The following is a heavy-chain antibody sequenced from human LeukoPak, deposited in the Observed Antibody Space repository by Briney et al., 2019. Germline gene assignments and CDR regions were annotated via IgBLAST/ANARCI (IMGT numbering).Heavy chain of an antibody. Sequence: GASVKVSCKASGYMFNLYAMHWVRQAPGQRPEWMGWINTGNGNTDSSQNLQGRVTITRDSSATTAYMEMSSLTPEDTAVYYCARGGGTGWYEGFFEYWGQGTLVTVSS. J-gene: IGHJ4*02. V-gene: IGHV1-3*04. D-gene: IGHD6-19*01. CDR1: GYMFNLYA. CDR2: INTGNGNT. CDR3: ARGGGTGWYEGFFEY.